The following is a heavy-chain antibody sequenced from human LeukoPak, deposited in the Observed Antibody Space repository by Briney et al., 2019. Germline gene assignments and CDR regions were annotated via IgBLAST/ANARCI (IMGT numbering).Heavy chain of an antibody. Sequence: GGSLRLSCAASGFTFSSYSMNWVRQAPGKGLEWVSSISSSSYIYYADSVKGRFTISRDNAKNSLYLQMNSLRAEDTAVYYCAREVGATPGFWFDPWGQGTLVTVSS. J-gene: IGHJ5*02. D-gene: IGHD1-26*01. CDR3: AREVGATPGFWFDP. V-gene: IGHV3-21*01. CDR2: ISSSSYI. CDR1: GFTFSSYS.